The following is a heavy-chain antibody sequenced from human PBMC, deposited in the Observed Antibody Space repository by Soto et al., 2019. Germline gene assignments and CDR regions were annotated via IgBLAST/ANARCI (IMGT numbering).Heavy chain of an antibody. CDR3: ARGSRQWLTSYYFDY. J-gene: IGHJ4*02. Sequence: ASVNVSCNSPVYTFTVYYIHWVRQAPGKGLEWMGWINPNSGGTNYAQKFQGWVTMTRDTSISTAYMELSRLRSDDTAVYYCARGSRQWLTSYYFDYWVQGTLVTGSS. CDR1: VYTFTVYY. CDR2: INPNSGGT. V-gene: IGHV1-2*04. D-gene: IGHD6-19*01.